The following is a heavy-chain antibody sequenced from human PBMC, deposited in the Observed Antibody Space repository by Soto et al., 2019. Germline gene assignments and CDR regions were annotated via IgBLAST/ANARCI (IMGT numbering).Heavy chain of an antibody. J-gene: IGHJ3*02. D-gene: IGHD2-21*01. Sequence: PGGSLRLSCAASGFTVSSNYMSWVRQAPGKGLEWVSVIYSGGSTYYADSVKGRFTISRDNSKNTLYLQMNSLRAEDTAVYYCARVSVVVIATPDAFDIWGQGTMVTVSS. CDR2: IYSGGST. V-gene: IGHV3-66*01. CDR3: ARVSVVVIATPDAFDI. CDR1: GFTVSSNY.